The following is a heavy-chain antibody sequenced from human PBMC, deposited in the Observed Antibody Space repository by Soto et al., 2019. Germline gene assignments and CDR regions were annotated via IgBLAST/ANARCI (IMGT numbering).Heavy chain of an antibody. CDR2: ITPRFGIA. CDR1: GGTFSSYG. D-gene: IGHD6-25*01. Sequence: QVQLVQSGPEVKKPGSTVTVSCTAPGGTFSSYGISWVRQAPGQGLEWMGGITPRFGIADYAQKFQGRATITADESTNTANMELSSLRSGDTAVYFCGRLAARRIDYWGQGTLVTVSS. J-gene: IGHJ4*02. CDR3: GRLAARRIDY. V-gene: IGHV1-69*01.